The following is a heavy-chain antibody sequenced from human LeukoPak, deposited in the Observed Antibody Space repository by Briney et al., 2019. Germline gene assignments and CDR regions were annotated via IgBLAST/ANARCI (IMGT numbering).Heavy chain of an antibody. CDR2: INHSGST. V-gene: IGHV4-34*01. D-gene: IGHD5-12*01. Sequence: SETLSLTCAVYGGSFSGYYWSWIRQPPGKGLEWIGEINHSGSTNYNPSLKSRVTMSVDTSKNQFSLKLSSVTAADTAVYYCARGYSGYGKRYYYYYYYMDVWGKGTTVTVSS. J-gene: IGHJ6*03. CDR1: GGSFSGYY. CDR3: ARGYSGYGKRYYYYYYYMDV.